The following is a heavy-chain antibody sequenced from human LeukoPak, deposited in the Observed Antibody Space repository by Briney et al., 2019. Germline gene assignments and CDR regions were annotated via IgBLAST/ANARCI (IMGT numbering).Heavy chain of an antibody. CDR2: ISAYNGNT. D-gene: IGHD3-22*01. CDR3: ARDYVSSGCLIY. CDR1: GYTFTSYG. V-gene: IGHV1-18*01. J-gene: IGHJ4*02. Sequence: ASVKVSCKASGYTFTSYGIIWVRRAPSQGLEGMGWISAYNGNTNNAQKLQGRVTMTKDTPTSTAYMALSSLRSDDTAVYYCARDYVSSGCLIYWGQGSLVTVSS.